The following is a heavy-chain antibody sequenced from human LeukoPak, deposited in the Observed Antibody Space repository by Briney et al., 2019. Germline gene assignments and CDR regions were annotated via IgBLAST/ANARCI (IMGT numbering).Heavy chain of an antibody. Sequence: GRPLRFSGAAMGFPFSSYAMAWFAQAPGKGWDGFSSFSGVGATTYPAHSVKGRLPISTGNPKNTVYLEISILGAEDTAVYYCARCFRPFNSATWFLSFDSWGPGTLVTVSS. J-gene: IGHJ4*02. CDR2: FSGVGATT. V-gene: IGHV3-23*01. CDR3: ARCFRPFNSATWFLSFDS. D-gene: IGHD2-15*01. CDR1: GFPFSSYA.